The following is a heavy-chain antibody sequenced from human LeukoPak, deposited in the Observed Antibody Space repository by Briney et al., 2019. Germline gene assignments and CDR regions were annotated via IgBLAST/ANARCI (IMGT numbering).Heavy chain of an antibody. J-gene: IGHJ4*02. CDR2: IKQDGSER. V-gene: IGHV3-7*03. D-gene: IGHD2-15*01. CDR1: GFTFNNYW. Sequence: GGSLRLSCAASGFTFNNYWMSWVRQAPGKGLEWVANIKQDGSERYYVDSVKGRFTISRDNSKNTLYLQMNSLRAEDTAVYYCATGGYCSGGSCYLFDYWGQGTLVTVSS. CDR3: ATGGYCSGGSCYLFDY.